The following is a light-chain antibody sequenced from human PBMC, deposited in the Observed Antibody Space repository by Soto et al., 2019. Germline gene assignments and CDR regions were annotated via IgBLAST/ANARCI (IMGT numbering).Light chain of an antibody. V-gene: IGLV2-23*01. J-gene: IGLJ3*02. CDR2: EAT. CDR1: SSDLGTYNL. CDR3: CSYAGGSTLV. Sequence: QSALAQPASVSGSPGQSITISCTGTSSDLGTYNLVSWYQQHPGKAPKLTIYEATKRPSGVSDRFSGSKSGNTASLTISGLQAEDEAYYYCCSYAGGSTLVFGGGPKLTVL.